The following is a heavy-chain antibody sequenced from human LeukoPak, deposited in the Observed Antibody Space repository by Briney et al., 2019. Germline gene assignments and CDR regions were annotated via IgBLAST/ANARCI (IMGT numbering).Heavy chain of an antibody. V-gene: IGHV1-69*04. CDR3: ARDRPYYYGSGTLAGYYFDY. J-gene: IGHJ4*02. Sequence: SVKVSCKASGGTFSSYAISWVRQAPGQGLEWMGRIIPILGIANYAQKFQGRVTITADKSTSTAYMELSSLRSEDTAVYYCARDRPYYYGSGTLAGYYFDYWGQGTLVTVSS. CDR1: GGTFSSYA. CDR2: IIPILGIA. D-gene: IGHD3-10*01.